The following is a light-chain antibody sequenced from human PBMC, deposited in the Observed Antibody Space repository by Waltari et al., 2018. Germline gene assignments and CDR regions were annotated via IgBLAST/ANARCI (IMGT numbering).Light chain of an antibody. CDR2: AAA. CDR3: QQSYSTPPIT. V-gene: IGKV1-39*01. Sequence: DIQMTQSPSSLSASVGDRVTITCRASQSISSYLNWYQQKPGKAPELLIYAAASLQSGVPSMFSGSGAGTDFTLTISSLQPEDFATYYCQQSYSTPPITFGQGTRLEIK. J-gene: IGKJ5*01. CDR1: QSISSY.